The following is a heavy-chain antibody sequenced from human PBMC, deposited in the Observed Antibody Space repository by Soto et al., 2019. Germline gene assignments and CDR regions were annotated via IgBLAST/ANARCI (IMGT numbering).Heavy chain of an antibody. Sequence: PEGSLRLSCAASGFTFSSYGMHWVRQAPGKGLEWVAVISYDGSNKYYADSVKGRFTISRDNSKNTLYLQMNSLRAEDTAVYYCAKDSGHIVVVTATTDYWGQGTLVTVSS. CDR2: ISYDGSNK. J-gene: IGHJ4*02. CDR1: GFTFSSYG. D-gene: IGHD2-21*02. CDR3: AKDSGHIVVVTATTDY. V-gene: IGHV3-30*18.